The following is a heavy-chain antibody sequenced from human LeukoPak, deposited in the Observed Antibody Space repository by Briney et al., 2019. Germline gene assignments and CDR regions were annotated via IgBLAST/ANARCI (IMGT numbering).Heavy chain of an antibody. V-gene: IGHV3-7*04. J-gene: IGHJ4*02. Sequence: GGSLRLSCAASGFTFSNNWMTWVRQAPGKGLEWVASVKKDASEKNYVDSVKGRFTISRDNAKNSLYLQMNSLRAEDTAVYYCARVFDYWGQGSLVTVSS. CDR2: VKKDASEK. CDR3: ARVFDY. CDR1: GFTFSNNW.